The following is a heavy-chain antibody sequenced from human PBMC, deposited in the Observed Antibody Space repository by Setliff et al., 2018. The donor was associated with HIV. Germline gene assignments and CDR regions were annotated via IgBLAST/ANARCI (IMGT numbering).Heavy chain of an antibody. Sequence: ASVKVSCKASGYTFTSYGISWVRQAPGQGLEWMGWISAYNGNTNYAQKLQGRVTMTRDTSTSTVYMELSSLRSGDTAVYYCAKEGATITGVPFDYWGQGTLVTVSS. CDR1: GYTFTSYG. CDR2: ISAYNGNT. V-gene: IGHV1-18*01. CDR3: AKEGATITGVPFDY. D-gene: IGHD5-12*01. J-gene: IGHJ4*02.